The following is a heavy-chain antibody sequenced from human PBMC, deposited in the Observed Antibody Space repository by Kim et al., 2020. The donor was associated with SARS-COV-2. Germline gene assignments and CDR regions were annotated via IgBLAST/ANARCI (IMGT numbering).Heavy chain of an antibody. CDR1: GFTFSSYG. CDR3: ARGDIAAAANEAFAI. Sequence: GGSLRLSCAASGFTFSSYGMHWVRQAPGKGLEWVAVICYDGSNKYYADSVKGRFTISRDNSKNTLYLQMNSLRAEDTAVYYCARGDIAAAANEAFAIWGQGTMVTVSS. CDR2: ICYDGSNK. D-gene: IGHD6-13*01. V-gene: IGHV3-33*01. J-gene: IGHJ3*02.